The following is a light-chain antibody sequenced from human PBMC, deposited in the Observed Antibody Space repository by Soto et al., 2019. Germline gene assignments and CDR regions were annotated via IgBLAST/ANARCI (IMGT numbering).Light chain of an antibody. CDR2: DAS. Sequence: VLTQSPGTLSLSPGDRATLSCRASQKIADNYLAWYQQKPGQAPRLIIYDASKRPTGIPERFSGSGSGTDFTLTISSLQSEDFAVYYCQKYNKWPLTFGGGTKVDIK. CDR3: QKYNKWPLT. J-gene: IGKJ4*01. V-gene: IGKV3-20*01. CDR1: QKIADNY.